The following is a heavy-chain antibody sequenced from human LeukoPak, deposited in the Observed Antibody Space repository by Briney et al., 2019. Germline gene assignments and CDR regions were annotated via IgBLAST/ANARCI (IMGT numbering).Heavy chain of an antibody. Sequence: PGGSLRLSCAASGFTFNNYPMHWVRQAPGKGLEWVAVISYDGSDKHYADSVKGRFTISRDNSKNTLHLQMNSLRADDTAVYYCGRDHPDYGAYRRPLDYWSQGTLVTVSS. D-gene: IGHD4-17*01. CDR2: ISYDGSDK. J-gene: IGHJ4*02. CDR3: GRDHPDYGAYRRPLDY. V-gene: IGHV3-30*04. CDR1: GFTFNNYP.